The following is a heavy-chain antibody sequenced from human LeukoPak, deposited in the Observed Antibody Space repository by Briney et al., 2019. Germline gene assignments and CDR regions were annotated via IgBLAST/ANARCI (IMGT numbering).Heavy chain of an antibody. J-gene: IGHJ4*02. D-gene: IGHD5-12*01. CDR1: GGSISTYY. V-gene: IGHV4-59*01. Sequence: SETLPLTCTVSGGSISTYYWTWIRQPPGKGLEWIGYIYHSGSTNYNPSLKRRVTISVDTSQNQFSLKLSSVTAADTAVYYCARDGYSGSDALWGQGTLVTVSS. CDR2: IYHSGST. CDR3: ARDGYSGSDAL.